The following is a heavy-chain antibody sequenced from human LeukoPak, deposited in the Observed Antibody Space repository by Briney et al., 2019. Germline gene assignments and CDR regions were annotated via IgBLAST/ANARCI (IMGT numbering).Heavy chain of an antibody. V-gene: IGHV4-59*01. Sequence: PSETLSLTCTVSGDSIYTYYWSWIRQPPGKGLEYIGYIYHTGDTNYNPSLKGRVTMSVDTSNNQFSLRLSPVTAAATAVYYCARTARQCDYWGQGILVSVSS. CDR1: GDSIYTYY. CDR3: ARTARQCDY. CDR2: IYHTGDT. J-gene: IGHJ4*02. D-gene: IGHD6-6*01.